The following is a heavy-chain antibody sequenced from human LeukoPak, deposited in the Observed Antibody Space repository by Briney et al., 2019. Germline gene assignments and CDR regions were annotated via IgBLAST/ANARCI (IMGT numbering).Heavy chain of an antibody. CDR3: ARGRDYYGSGSPDY. D-gene: IGHD3-10*01. J-gene: IGHJ4*02. CDR2: ISAYNGNT. V-gene: IGHV1-18*01. CDR1: GYTFTSYG. Sequence: GASVKVSCKASGYTFTSYGISRVRQAPGQGLEWMGWISAYNGNTHYAQKLQGRVTMTTDTSTSTAYMELRSLRSDDTAVYYCARGRDYYGSGSPDYWGQGTLVTVSS.